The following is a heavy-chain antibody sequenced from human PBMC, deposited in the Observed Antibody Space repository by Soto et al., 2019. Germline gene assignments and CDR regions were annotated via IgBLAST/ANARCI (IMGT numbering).Heavy chain of an antibody. Sequence: SETLSLTCAVSGGSISSSNWWSWVRQPPGKGLEWIGEIYHSGSTNYNPSLKSRVTISVDKSKNQFSLKLSSVTAADTAVYYCARDRDPYCSSTSCTSDVWGQGTTVTVSS. CDR1: GGSISSSNW. CDR2: IYHSGST. D-gene: IGHD2-2*01. J-gene: IGHJ6*02. CDR3: ARDRDPYCSSTSCTSDV. V-gene: IGHV4-4*02.